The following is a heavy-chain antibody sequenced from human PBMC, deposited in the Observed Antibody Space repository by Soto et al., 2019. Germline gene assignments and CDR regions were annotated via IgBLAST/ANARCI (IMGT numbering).Heavy chain of an antibody. CDR3: ARDLKYSYGPSPY. V-gene: IGHV3-21*01. J-gene: IGHJ4*02. CDR2: ISSSSSYI. Sequence: GGSLRLSCAASGFTFSSYSMNWVRQAPGKGLEWVSSISSSSSYIYYADSVKGRFTISRDNARNSLYLQMNSLRAEDTAVYYCARDLKYSYGPSPYWGQGTLVTVSS. CDR1: GFTFSSYS. D-gene: IGHD5-18*01.